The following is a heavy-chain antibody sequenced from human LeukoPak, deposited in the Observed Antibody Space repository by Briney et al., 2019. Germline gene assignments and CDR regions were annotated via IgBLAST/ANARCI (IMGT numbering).Heavy chain of an antibody. CDR2: IKQDGSEK. V-gene: IGHV3-7*01. J-gene: IGHJ4*02. D-gene: IGHD6-19*01. CDR3: ARVVAGFDY. CDR1: GFTSSSYW. Sequence: GGSLRLSCAASGFTSSSYWMSWVRQAPGKGLEWVANIKQDGSEKYYVDSVKGRFTISRDNAKNSLYLQMNSLRAEDTAVYYCARVVAGFDYWGQGTLVTVSS.